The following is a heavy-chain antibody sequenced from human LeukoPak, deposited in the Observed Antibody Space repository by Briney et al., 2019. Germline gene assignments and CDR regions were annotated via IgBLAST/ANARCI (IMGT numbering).Heavy chain of an antibody. Sequence: GGSLRLSCAASGFTFSSYAMSWVRQAPGKGLEWVSAISGSGGSTYYADSVKGRFTLSRDNAKNSLFLQLNSLRAEDTAVYYCVKNSGWYCLDYWGQGITVIVSS. J-gene: IGHJ4*02. V-gene: IGHV3-23*01. CDR3: VKNSGWYCLDY. CDR2: ISGSGGST. CDR1: GFTFSSYA. D-gene: IGHD6-13*01.